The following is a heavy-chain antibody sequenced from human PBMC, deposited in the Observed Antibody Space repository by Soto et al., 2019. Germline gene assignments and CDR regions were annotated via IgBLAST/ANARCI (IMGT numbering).Heavy chain of an antibody. CDR1: GGAFIGYY. CDR3: ARGQAPYYVWGSYRYEYYFDY. D-gene: IGHD3-16*02. V-gene: IGHV4-34*01. CDR2: INHSGST. J-gene: IGHJ4*02. Sequence: SETLSLTCAVYGGAFIGYYCILIRHPPLKWLEWIGEINHSGSTNYNPSLKSRVTISVDTSKNQFSLKLSSVTAADTAVYYCARGQAPYYVWGSYRYEYYFDYWGQGTLVTVSS.